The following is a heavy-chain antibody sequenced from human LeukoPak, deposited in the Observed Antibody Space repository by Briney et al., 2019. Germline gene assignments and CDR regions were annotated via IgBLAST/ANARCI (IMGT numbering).Heavy chain of an antibody. CDR3: AVLDYYGSGSYLSDGYYYYGMDV. V-gene: IGHV4-61*02. CDR2: IYASGST. J-gene: IGHJ6*02. Sequence: RTSETLSLTCTVSGGSISSGSYYWSWLRQPAGKGLEWIGRIYASGSTNYNPSLKRRVTISVDTSKNQFYLKLSFVTAADTAVYYCAVLDYYGSGSYLSDGYYYYGMDVWGQGTTVTVSS. D-gene: IGHD3-10*01. CDR1: GGSISSGSYY.